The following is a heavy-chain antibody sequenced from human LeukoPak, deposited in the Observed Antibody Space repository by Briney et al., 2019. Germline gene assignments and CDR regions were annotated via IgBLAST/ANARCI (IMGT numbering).Heavy chain of an antibody. CDR3: ARGGVVVTAQFDY. D-gene: IGHD2-21*02. Sequence: SETLSLTCAVYGGSFSGYYWSWIRQPPGKGLECIGVINHSGSTNYNPSLKSRVTISVDTSKNQFSLKLSSVTAADTAVYYCARGGVVVTAQFDYWGQGTLVTVSS. V-gene: IGHV4-34*01. J-gene: IGHJ4*02. CDR1: GGSFSGYY. CDR2: INHSGST.